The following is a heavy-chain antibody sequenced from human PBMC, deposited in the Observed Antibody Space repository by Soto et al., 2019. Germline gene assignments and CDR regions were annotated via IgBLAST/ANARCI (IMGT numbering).Heavy chain of an antibody. Sequence: GGSLRLSCAASGFTFSSYAMSWVRQAPGKGLEWVSAISGSGGSTYYADSVKGRFTISRDNSKNTLYPQMNSLRAEDTAVYYCAKGPIFLYYDSSDDYFDYWGQGTLVTVSS. CDR2: ISGSGGST. CDR1: GFTFSSYA. CDR3: AKGPIFLYYDSSDDYFDY. D-gene: IGHD3-22*01. J-gene: IGHJ4*02. V-gene: IGHV3-23*01.